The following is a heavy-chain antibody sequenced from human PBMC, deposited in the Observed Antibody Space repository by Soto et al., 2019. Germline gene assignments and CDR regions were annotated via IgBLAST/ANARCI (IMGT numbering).Heavy chain of an antibody. D-gene: IGHD3-10*01. J-gene: IGHJ4*02. Sequence: GASVKVSCKASGDTFTTYDINWVRQATGHGLEWMGWINPNSGNIGYAQRFQGRVTMTRDTAIRTAYMEVSSLRSDDTAVYYCARGRASGSYYLLDYWRQRTLVTVSS. CDR3: ARGRASGSYYLLDY. CDR2: INPNSGNI. CDR1: GDTFTTYD. V-gene: IGHV1-8*01.